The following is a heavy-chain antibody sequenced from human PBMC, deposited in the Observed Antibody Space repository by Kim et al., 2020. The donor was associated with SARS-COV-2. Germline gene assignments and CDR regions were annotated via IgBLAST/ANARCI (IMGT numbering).Heavy chain of an antibody. CDR1: GYSFTNSW. V-gene: IGHV5-51*01. J-gene: IGHJ4*02. CDR2: IYPDDSDT. CDR3: ASEVRYSSAWYPY. Sequence: GESLKISCKGSGYSFTNSWIGLGRQMPGKGLVWMGRIYPDDSDTRYSPSFQGQVTISADKSISTAYLHWSSLKASDTAIYYCASEVRYSSAWYPYWGQGTLVTLPS. D-gene: IGHD6-19*01.